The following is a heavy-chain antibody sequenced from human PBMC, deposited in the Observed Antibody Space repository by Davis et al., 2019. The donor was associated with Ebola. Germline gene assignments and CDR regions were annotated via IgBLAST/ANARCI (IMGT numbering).Heavy chain of an antibody. CDR3: ARVYSGYDLYYYYGMDV. CDR2: IYYSGST. Sequence: ESLKISCAASGFTFSSYSMNWVRQPPGKGLEWIGSIYYSGSTYYNPSLKSRVTISVDTSKNQFSLKLSSVTAADTAVYYCARVYSGYDLYYYYGMDVWGQGTTVTVSS. V-gene: IGHV4-39*01. D-gene: IGHD5-12*01. J-gene: IGHJ6*02. CDR1: GFTFSSYSMN.